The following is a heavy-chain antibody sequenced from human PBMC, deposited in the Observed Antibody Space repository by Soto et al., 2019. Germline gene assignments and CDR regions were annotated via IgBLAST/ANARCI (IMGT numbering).Heavy chain of an antibody. V-gene: IGHV4-34*01. CDR2: INHSGST. Sequence: SETLSLTCAVYGGSLSGYYWSWIRQPPGKGLEWIGEINHSGSTNYNPSLKSRVTISVDTSKNQFSLKLSSVTAADTAVYYCARAVSRYDFWSGYYSSFFDYWGQGTQVTVSS. CDR1: GGSLSGYY. D-gene: IGHD3-3*01. CDR3: ARAVSRYDFWSGYYSSFFDY. J-gene: IGHJ4*02.